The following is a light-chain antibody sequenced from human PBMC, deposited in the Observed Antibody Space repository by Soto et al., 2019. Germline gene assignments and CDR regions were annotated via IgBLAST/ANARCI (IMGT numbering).Light chain of an antibody. CDR3: MQGVYWPPGRA. V-gene: IGKV2-30*01. Sequence: DVVMTQSPLFLPVTLGQPASISCRSSRSLLYSDGNTYLNWFQQRPSQPPRRLIYKVSNRESGVTDRFSGGGSHTDFTLKISRVEAEDVGVYYCMQGVYWPPGRAFGQGTKVEIK. CDR2: KVS. CDR1: RSLLYSDGNTY. J-gene: IGKJ1*01.